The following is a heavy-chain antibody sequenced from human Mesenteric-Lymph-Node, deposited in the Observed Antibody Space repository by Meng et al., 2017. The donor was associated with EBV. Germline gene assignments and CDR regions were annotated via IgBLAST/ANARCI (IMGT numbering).Heavy chain of an antibody. J-gene: IGHJ4*02. Sequence: AALKTSEPIFLISIATGGSRSSSSHAWSWMRKHPGKGREGIGYIHYNGSNNYNPSLMSRVTISVDTSMNQFSLKLSYVTAADTAVYYWARLNDLLTGNPFDLWGQGTLVTVSS. CDR3: ARLNDLLTGNPFDL. CDR1: GGSRSSSSHA. D-gene: IGHD3-9*01. V-gene: IGHV4-61*01. CDR2: IHYNGSN.